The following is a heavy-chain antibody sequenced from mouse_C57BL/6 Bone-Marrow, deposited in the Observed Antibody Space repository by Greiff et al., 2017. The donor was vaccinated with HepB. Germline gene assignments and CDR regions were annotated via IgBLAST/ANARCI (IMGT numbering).Heavy chain of an antibody. CDR3: ALYDYDYFDD. J-gene: IGHJ2*01. V-gene: IGHV1-69*01. Sequence: QVQLKQPGAELVMPGASVKLSCKASGYTFTSYWMHWVKQRPGQGLEWIGEIDPSDSYTNYNQKFKGKSTLTVDKSSSTAYMQLSSLTSEDSAVYYCALYDYDYFDDWGQGTTLTVSS. CDR1: GYTFTSYW. CDR2: IDPSDSYT. D-gene: IGHD2-4*01.